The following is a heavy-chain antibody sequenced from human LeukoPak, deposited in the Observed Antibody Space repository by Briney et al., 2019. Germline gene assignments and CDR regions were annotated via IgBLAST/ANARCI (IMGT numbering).Heavy chain of an antibody. Sequence: ASVKVSCKASGYTFTGYYIHWVRQAPGQGLEWLGWINPNAGDTKYAQKFQGRVTVTRDTSISAAYMELSRLRSDDTAVYYWVTSSAVGGAQRAFDYWGREPWSPSPQ. D-gene: IGHD3-10*01. CDR2: INPNAGDT. CDR1: GYTFTGYY. V-gene: IGHV1-2*02. J-gene: IGHJ4*02. CDR3: VTSSAVGGAQRAFDY.